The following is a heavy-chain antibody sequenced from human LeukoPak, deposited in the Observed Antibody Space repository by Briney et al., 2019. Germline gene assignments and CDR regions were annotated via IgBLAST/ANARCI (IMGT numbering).Heavy chain of an antibody. V-gene: IGHV1-2*02. J-gene: IGHJ4*02. CDR2: INPNSGGT. CDR3: GRGFYSSSWYYVY. D-gene: IGHD6-13*01. CDR1: GYTFTGYF. Sequence: ASLKVSCKASGYTFTGYFLHWVRRSPGQPLEWMGWINPNSGGTKYAQKFPGRVTMTRDTSITTANKALSRLRSDDAAVYYWGRGFYSSSWYYVYWGQGTLVNVSS.